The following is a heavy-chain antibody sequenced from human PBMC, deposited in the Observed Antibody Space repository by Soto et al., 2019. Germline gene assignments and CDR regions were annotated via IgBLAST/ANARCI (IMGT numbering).Heavy chain of an antibody. D-gene: IGHD2-2*01. V-gene: IGHV4-31*03. Sequence: PSETLSLTCTVAGGSISSGGYYWSWIRQHPGKGLEWIGYIYYSGSTYCNPSLKSRVTISVDTSKNQFSLKLSSVTAADTAVYYCARGIVVVPATGYYFDYWGQGTLVTVSS. CDR2: IYYSGST. CDR1: GGSISSGGYY. J-gene: IGHJ4*02. CDR3: ARGIVVVPATGYYFDY.